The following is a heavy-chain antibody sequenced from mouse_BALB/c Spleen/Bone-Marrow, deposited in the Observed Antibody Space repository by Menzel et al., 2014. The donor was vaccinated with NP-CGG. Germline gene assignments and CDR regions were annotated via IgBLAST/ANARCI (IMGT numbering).Heavy chain of an antibody. CDR1: GYTFTSYW. J-gene: IGHJ2*02. CDR3: ARASRPPY. V-gene: IGHV1-87*01. D-gene: IGHD3-1*01. Sequence: QVQLQQSGAELARPGASVKLSCKASGYTFTSYWMQWVKQRPGQGLEWIGAIYPGDGDTRYTQKFKGKATLTADKSSSTAYMQLSSLASASSAIYYCARASRPPYWRQGASLPVSS. CDR2: IYPGDGDT.